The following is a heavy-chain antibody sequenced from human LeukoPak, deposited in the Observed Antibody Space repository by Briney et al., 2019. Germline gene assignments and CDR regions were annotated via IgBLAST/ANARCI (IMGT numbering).Heavy chain of an antibody. CDR2: ISSSGSTK. CDR3: ARDGWEGQFYGMDV. Sequence: PGGSLRLSCAASGFTFSDYYMSWIRQAPGKGLEWVSYISSSGSTKYYADSVKGRFTISRDNAKNSLYLQMNSLRAEDTAVYYCARDGWEGQFYGMDVWGQGTTVTVSS. J-gene: IGHJ6*02. D-gene: IGHD1-26*01. V-gene: IGHV3-11*01. CDR1: GFTFSDYY.